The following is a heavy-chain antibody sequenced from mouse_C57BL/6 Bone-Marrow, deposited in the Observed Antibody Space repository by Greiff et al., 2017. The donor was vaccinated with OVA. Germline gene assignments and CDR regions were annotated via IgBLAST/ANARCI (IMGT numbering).Heavy chain of an antibody. V-gene: IGHV1-69*01. Sequence: QVQLQQPGAELVMPGASVKLSCKASGYTFTSYWMHWVKQRPGQGLEWIGEIDPSDSYTNDNQKFKGKSTLTVDKSSSTAYMQLSSLTSEDSAVYYCARRGAMDYWGQGTSVTVSS. J-gene: IGHJ4*01. CDR3: ARRGAMDY. CDR2: IDPSDSYT. CDR1: GYTFTSYW.